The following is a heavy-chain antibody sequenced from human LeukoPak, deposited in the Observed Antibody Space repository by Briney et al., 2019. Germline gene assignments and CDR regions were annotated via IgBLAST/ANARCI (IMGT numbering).Heavy chain of an antibody. CDR2: INDNGDT. V-gene: IGHV4-34*01. CDR3: ARCPRLHDYGAYGVGTKFEYNWFDP. CDR1: YESFSHYF. J-gene: IGHJ5*02. Sequence: SETLSLTCAVYYESFSHYFWSWIRQPPGKGLEWIGEINDNGDTNYNPSLKSRVTISVDTSRDRFSLQLTSVTVADTAVYYCARCPRLHDYGAYGVGTKFEYNWFDPWGQGTLVTVSS. D-gene: IGHD4-17*01.